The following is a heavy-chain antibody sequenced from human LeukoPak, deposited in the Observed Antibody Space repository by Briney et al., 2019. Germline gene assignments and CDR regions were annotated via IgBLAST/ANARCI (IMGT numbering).Heavy chain of an antibody. J-gene: IGHJ4*02. V-gene: IGHV1-8*01. Sequence: ASVKVSCKASGYTFTSYDINWVRQATGQELEWMGWMNPNSGNTGYAQKFQGRVTMTRNTSISTAYMELSSLRSEDTAVYYCAILGVRGVIPFDYWGQGTLVTVSS. D-gene: IGHD3-10*01. CDR2: MNPNSGNT. CDR3: AILGVRGVIPFDY. CDR1: GYTFTSYD.